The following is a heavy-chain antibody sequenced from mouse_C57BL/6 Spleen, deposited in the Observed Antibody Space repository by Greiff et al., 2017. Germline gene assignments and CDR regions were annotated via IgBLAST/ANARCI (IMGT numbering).Heavy chain of an antibody. CDR2: ISSGGSYT. J-gene: IGHJ4*01. Sequence: EVKLMESGGDLVKPGGSLKLSCAASGFTFSSYGMSWVRQTPDKRLEWVATISSGGSYTYYPDSVKGRFTISRDNAKNTLYLQMSSLKSEDTAMYYCARDYSGGYAMDYWGQGTSVTVSS. CDR3: ARDYSGGYAMDY. V-gene: IGHV5-6*01. CDR1: GFTFSSYG. D-gene: IGHD1-1*02.